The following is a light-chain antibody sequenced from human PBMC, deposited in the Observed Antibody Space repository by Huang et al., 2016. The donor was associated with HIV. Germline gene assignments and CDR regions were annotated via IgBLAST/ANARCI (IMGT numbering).Light chain of an antibody. CDR1: QSISSSY. J-gene: IGKJ1*01. CDR3: QQYGSSSWT. V-gene: IGKV3-20*01. CDR2: GPS. Sequence: STGERATLSCRASQSISSSYLAWYLQQPGQAPRLLIYGPSSRATGIPDRFSGSGSGTDCTLTISRLESEDFAVYYCQQYGSSSWTFGQGTKVEIK.